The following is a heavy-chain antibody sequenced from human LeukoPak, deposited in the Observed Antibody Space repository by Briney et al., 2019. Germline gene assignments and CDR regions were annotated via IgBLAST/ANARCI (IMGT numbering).Heavy chain of an antibody. Sequence: GGSLRLSCTASGFTFSDYYMSWIRQAPGKGLEWVSYISPSGTYTNYAGSVKGRFTISRDNAKNSLYLQMNSLRAEDTAVYYCARTRLNWGHAFDIWGQGTMVTVSS. CDR1: GFTFSDYY. V-gene: IGHV3-11*06. J-gene: IGHJ3*02. CDR2: ISPSGTYT. CDR3: ARTRLNWGHAFDI. D-gene: IGHD7-27*01.